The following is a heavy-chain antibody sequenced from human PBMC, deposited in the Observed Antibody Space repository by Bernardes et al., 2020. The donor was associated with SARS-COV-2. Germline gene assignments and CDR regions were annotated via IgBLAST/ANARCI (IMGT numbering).Heavy chain of an antibody. Sequence: GGSLRLSCAAAGFTFSNYAIHWVRQAPGKGLEWVADISYEGSKRNFADSVKGRITVSRDSSKNMVYLQMNSLRSEDTAVYYCAKARSLFMLYYDDAFDIWGQGTMVIVSS. D-gene: IGHD2-8*01. V-gene: IGHV3-30*18. J-gene: IGHJ3*02. CDR2: ISYEGSKR. CDR1: GFTFSNYA. CDR3: AKARSLFMLYYDDAFDI.